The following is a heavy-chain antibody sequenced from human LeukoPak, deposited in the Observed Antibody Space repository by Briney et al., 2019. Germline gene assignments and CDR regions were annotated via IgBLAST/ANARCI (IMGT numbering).Heavy chain of an antibody. J-gene: IGHJ4*02. CDR2: IYSSGST. V-gene: IGHV3-66*01. D-gene: IGHD3-16*01. CDR3: AREALGWGGY. CDR1: GFSVSSNY. Sequence: GGSLRLSCAASGFSVSSNYMSWVRQAPGKGLEWVSIIYSSGSTYYTDSVKGRFTISKDKSKNKLYLQMKSLRAEDTAVYHCAREALGWGGYWGQGTLVTVSS.